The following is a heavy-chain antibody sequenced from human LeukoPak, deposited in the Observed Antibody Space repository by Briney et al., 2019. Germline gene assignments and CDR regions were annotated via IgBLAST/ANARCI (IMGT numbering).Heavy chain of an antibody. D-gene: IGHD4-17*01. Sequence: GRSLRLSSAASGFTFSSYGMQWVRQAPGKGRERVVVISYDGSNKDYADSVKGRFTISRDNSKNTLYLQMNSLRAEDTAVYYCSKAPPVTTYYFDSWGQGTLVTASS. CDR2: ISYDGSNK. CDR3: SKAPPVTTYYFDS. CDR1: GFTFSSYG. J-gene: IGHJ4*02. V-gene: IGHV3-30*18.